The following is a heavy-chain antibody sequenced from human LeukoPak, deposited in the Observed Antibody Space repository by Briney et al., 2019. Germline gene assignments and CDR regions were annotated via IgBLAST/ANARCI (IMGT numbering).Heavy chain of an antibody. V-gene: IGHV3-30*02. J-gene: IGHJ4*02. CDR1: GFTFSSYG. CDR3: AKDSTHYRVWDNYDSAGLTY. D-gene: IGHD3-22*01. CDR2: IRYDGSNK. Sequence: GGSLRLSCAASGFTFSSYGMHWVRQAPGKGGEWVAFIRYDGSNKYYADPVKGGVTISRDNTKKTMYLKMKRVREGGTAVYYCAKDSTHYRVWDNYDSAGLTYWGQGTLVTVSS.